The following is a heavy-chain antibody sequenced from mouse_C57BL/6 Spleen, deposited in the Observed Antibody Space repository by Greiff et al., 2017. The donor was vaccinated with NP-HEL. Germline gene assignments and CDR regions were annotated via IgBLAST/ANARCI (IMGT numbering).Heavy chain of an antibody. V-gene: IGHV1-61*01. CDR3: AREGALGTLLHFDY. CDR1: GYTFTSYW. D-gene: IGHD2-1*01. CDR2: IYPSDSET. J-gene: IGHJ2*01. Sequence: VQLQQPGAELVRPGSSVKLSCKASGYTFTSYWMDWVKQRPGQGLEWIGNIYPSDSETHYNQKFKDKATLTVDKSSSTAYMQLSSLTSEDSAVYYCAREGALGTLLHFDYWGQGTTLTVSS.